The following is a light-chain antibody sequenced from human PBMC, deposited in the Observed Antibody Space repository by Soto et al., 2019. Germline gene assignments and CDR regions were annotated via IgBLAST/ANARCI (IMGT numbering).Light chain of an antibody. CDR2: DVT. Sequence: QSALAQPASVSGSPGQSITISCTGTSSDVGGYNYVSWYQQYPGKAPKLMIYDVTNRPSGVSNRFSGSKSGNTASLAISGLQAEDEADYYCSSYTSSSPYVFGTGTKVPVL. CDR3: SSYTSSSPYV. J-gene: IGLJ1*01. V-gene: IGLV2-14*03. CDR1: SSDVGGYNY.